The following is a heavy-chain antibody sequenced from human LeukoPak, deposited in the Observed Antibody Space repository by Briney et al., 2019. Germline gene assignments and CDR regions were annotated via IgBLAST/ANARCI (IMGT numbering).Heavy chain of an antibody. CDR2: MTGGGAT. V-gene: IGHV3-23*01. D-gene: IGHD3-16*01. CDR3: AKDKIVGAGRGDFAY. J-gene: IGHJ4*02. Sequence: GGSLRLSCVGSGFSFNKYAASWVRQAPGKGLEWVAGMTGGGATYHADSVKGRFVISRDNSKNTVYLQMNSLRAEDTALYFCAKDKIVGAGRGDFAYWGQGPLVTVSS. CDR1: GFSFNKYA.